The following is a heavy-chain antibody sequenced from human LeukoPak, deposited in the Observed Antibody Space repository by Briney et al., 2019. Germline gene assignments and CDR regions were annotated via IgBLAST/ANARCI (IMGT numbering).Heavy chain of an antibody. Sequence: EASVKVSCKASGYTFTGYYMHWVRQAPGQGLEWMGWINPNSGGTNYAQKFQGWVTMTRDTSISTAYMELSRLRSDDTAVYYCARDLGDYGSLVAFDIWGQGTMVTVSS. CDR3: ARDLGDYGSLVAFDI. CDR2: INPNSGGT. J-gene: IGHJ3*02. D-gene: IGHD4-17*01. CDR1: GYTFTGYY. V-gene: IGHV1-2*04.